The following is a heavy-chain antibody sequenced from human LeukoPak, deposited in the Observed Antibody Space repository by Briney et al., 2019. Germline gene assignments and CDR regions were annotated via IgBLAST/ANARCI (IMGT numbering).Heavy chain of an antibody. V-gene: IGHV3-30-3*01. J-gene: IGHJ3*02. Sequence: GGSLRLSCAASGFTFSSYAMHWVRQAPGKGLEWVAVISYDGSNKYYADSVKGRFTISRDNSKNTLYLQMNSLRAEDTAVYYCARSRSGGYYPYSIWGQGTMVTVSS. D-gene: IGHD3-22*01. CDR1: GFTFSSYA. CDR3: ARSRSGGYYPYSI. CDR2: ISYDGSNK.